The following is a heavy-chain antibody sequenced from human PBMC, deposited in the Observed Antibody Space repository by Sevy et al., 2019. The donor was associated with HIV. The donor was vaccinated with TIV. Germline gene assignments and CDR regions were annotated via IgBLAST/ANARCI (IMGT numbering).Heavy chain of an antibody. CDR3: AREGGSSANNYYYYYYMDV. Sequence: ASVKVSCKASGYTFTSYGISWVRQAPGQGLEWMGWISAYNGNTNYAQKLQGRVTMTTDTSTGTAYMELRSLRSDDTAVYYCAREGGSSANNYYYYYYMDVWGKGTTVTVSS. D-gene: IGHD6-6*01. V-gene: IGHV1-18*01. CDR2: ISAYNGNT. J-gene: IGHJ6*03. CDR1: GYTFTSYG.